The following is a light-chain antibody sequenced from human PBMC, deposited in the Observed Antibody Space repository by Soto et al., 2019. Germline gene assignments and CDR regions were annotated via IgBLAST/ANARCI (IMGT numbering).Light chain of an antibody. J-gene: IGLJ3*02. CDR1: NGHSSFA. Sequence: QLVLTQPPSASASLGASVKLTCTLNNGHSSFAIAWHQQQPEKGPRFLMRLNTDGSHTKGDGSPDRFSASSSGAERYLTIPSLQSDYEADYYCQTWDTTPRFGGGTKLTVL. CDR3: QTWDTTPR. V-gene: IGLV4-69*01. CDR2: LNTDGSH.